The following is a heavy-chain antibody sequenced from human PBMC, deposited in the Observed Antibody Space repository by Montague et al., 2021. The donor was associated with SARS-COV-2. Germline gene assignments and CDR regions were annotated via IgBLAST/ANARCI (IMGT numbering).Heavy chain of an antibody. CDR2: IYHSGST. CDR1: GGSISSSNW. D-gene: IGHD6-13*01. J-gene: IGHJ5*02. CDR3: ARVISSRLLIAAVSNWFDP. V-gene: IGHV4-4*02. Sequence: SETLSLTCAVSGGSISSSNWWSWVRQPPGKGLEWIGEIYHSGSTNYNPSLKSRVTISVDKSKNQFSLKLSSVTAADTAVYYCARVISSRLLIAAVSNWFDPWGQGTLVTVSS.